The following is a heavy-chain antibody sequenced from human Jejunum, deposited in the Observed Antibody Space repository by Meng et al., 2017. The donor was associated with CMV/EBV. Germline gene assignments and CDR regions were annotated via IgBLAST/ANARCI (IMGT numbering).Heavy chain of an antibody. V-gene: IGHV6-1*01. Sequence: GAGLMRPSKPSVPSTVISGSSVSNNIAVLNWYRQSPSRGLWCLGMTYYGSKWFNDYTDSVRGLIAINPDTSKNQFTLHLNSVAPDDTAVYYCARSSRRGSPPLDHWGQGTLVTVSS. CDR2: TYYGSKWFN. CDR1: GSSVSNNIAV. CDR3: ARSSRRGSPPLDH. J-gene: IGHJ4*02.